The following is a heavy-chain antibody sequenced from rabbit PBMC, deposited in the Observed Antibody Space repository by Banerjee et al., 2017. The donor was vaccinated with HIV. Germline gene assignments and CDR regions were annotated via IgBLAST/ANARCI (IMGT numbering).Heavy chain of an antibody. Sequence: QSLEESGGGLVQPEGSLTLTCKASGFSFSSGYYVFWVRQAPGKGLEWIACIGIDSKGAAYYASWAKGRFTISKTSSTTVTLQMTSLTAADTATYFCARDTYGYAGYAYARGYFNLWGQGTLVTVS. CDR2: IGIDSKGAA. D-gene: IGHD6-1*01. CDR3: ARDTYGYAGYAYARGYFNL. V-gene: IGHV1S40*01. J-gene: IGHJ4*01. CDR1: GFSFSSGYY.